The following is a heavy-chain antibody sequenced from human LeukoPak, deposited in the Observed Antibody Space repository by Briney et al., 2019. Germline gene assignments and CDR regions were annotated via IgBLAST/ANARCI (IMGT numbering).Heavy chain of an antibody. Sequence: GGPLRLSCAASGFTFSSYSMNWVRQAPGKGLEWVSYISTGSDTRLYADSVKGRFTISRDDADNSVYLQMNSLRNEDTAVYFCASAIGFYGSGSYNAFDIWGQGTMVTVSS. D-gene: IGHD3-10*01. J-gene: IGHJ3*02. V-gene: IGHV3-48*02. CDR2: ISTGSDTR. CDR1: GFTFSSYS. CDR3: ASAIGFYGSGSYNAFDI.